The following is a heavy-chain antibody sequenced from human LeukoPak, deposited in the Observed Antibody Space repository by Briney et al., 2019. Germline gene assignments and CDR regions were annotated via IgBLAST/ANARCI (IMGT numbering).Heavy chain of an antibody. J-gene: IGHJ4*02. Sequence: GGSLRLSCAASGFTFSSYGMHWVRQAPGKGLEWVAVIWYDGSNKYYADSVKGRFTISRDNSKNMVYLQMSSLRAEDTAVYYCARDHNSPDYWGQGTLVTVSS. CDR2: IWYDGSNK. D-gene: IGHD2-21*01. V-gene: IGHV3-33*01. CDR1: GFTFSSYG. CDR3: ARDHNSPDY.